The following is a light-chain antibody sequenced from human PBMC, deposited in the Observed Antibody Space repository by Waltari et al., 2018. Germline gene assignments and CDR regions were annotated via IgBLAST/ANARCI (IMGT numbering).Light chain of an antibody. Sequence: DIVMTQSPDSLAVSLGERATIHCKSSQSVLYSSNNKNYLAWYQQKPRQPPKLLIYWASTREGGVPGRISGGGSGKDLTRTSSSLQDEDVAVYYCQQDYSTPPTFGQGTKVEIK. V-gene: IGKV4-1*01. CDR3: QQDYSTPPT. CDR2: WAS. CDR1: QSVLYSSNNKNY. J-gene: IGKJ1*01.